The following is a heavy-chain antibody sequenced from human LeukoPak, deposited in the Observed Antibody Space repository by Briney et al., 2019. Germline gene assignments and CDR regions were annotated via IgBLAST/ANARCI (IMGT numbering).Heavy chain of an antibody. Sequence: GGSLRLSCAASGFTFSSSAMHWVRQAPGKGLEWVAFIRFDGTNKYYADSVKGRFTISRDNSKNTLYLQMNSLRAEDTAVYYCAKGYSYGYEYWGQGALVTVSS. CDR3: AKGYSYGYEY. CDR2: IRFDGTNK. J-gene: IGHJ4*02. CDR1: GFTFSSSA. D-gene: IGHD5-18*01. V-gene: IGHV3-30*02.